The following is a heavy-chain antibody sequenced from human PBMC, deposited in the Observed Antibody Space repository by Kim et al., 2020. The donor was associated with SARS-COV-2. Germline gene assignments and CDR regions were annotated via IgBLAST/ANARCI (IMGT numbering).Heavy chain of an antibody. J-gene: IGHJ3*02. CDR3: ARDLGYSSGWYPILGAFDI. CDR1: GFTFSSYS. D-gene: IGHD6-19*01. V-gene: IGHV3-21*01. Sequence: GGSLRLSCAASGFTFSSYSMNWVRQAPGMGLEWVSSISSSSSYIYYADSVKGRFTISRDNAKNSLYLQMNSLRAEDTAVYYCARDLGYSSGWYPILGAFDIWGQGTMVTVSS. CDR2: ISSSSSYI.